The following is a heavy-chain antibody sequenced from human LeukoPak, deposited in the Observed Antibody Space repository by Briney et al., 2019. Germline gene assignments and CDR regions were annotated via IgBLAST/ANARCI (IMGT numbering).Heavy chain of an antibody. CDR3: ARGGRDGMDV. J-gene: IGHJ6*02. Sequence: ASVKVSCKASGYSFTSYGFTWVRRAGGQGLEWMGWVSAYDGSTNYAQKIRGRVTMTTDASKNTVYMELGSLRFDDTAVYYCARGGRDGMDVWGQGTTVTVSS. CDR2: VSAYDGST. V-gene: IGHV1-18*01. CDR1: GYSFTSYG. D-gene: IGHD3-10*01.